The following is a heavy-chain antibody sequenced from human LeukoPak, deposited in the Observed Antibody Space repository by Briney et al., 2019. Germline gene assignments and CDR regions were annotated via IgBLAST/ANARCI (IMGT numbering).Heavy chain of an antibody. CDR3: AAEGTIFGVVPYGMDV. D-gene: IGHD3-3*01. V-gene: IGHV1-58*02. CDR2: IVVGSGNT. CDR1: GFTFASSA. J-gene: IGHJ6*02. Sequence: GASVKVSCKAFGFTFASSAMQWVRQVRGQRLEWIGWIVVGSGNTNYAQKFQERVTITRDMSTSTAYMELSSLRSEDTAVYYCAAEGTIFGVVPYGMDVWGQGTTVTVSS.